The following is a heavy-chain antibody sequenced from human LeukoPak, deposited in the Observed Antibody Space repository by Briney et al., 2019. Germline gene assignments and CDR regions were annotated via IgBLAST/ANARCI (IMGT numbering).Heavy chain of an antibody. V-gene: IGHV3-72*01. J-gene: IGHJ4*02. CDR2: TRIKANSYTT. D-gene: IGHD2-15*01. CDR3: ARAGYCGAGTCYSDYYDY. Sequence: GGSLRLSCVASGLTSSNHYMDWARQAPGKGLEWVGRTRIKANSYTTKYAASVEGRFTISRDTSKNLLYLQLNSLKTEDTAVYYCARAGYCGAGTCYSDYYDYWGQGTLVTVSS. CDR1: GLTSSNHY.